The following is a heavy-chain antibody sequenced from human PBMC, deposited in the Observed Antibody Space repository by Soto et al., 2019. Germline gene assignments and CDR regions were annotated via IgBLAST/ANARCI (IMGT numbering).Heavy chain of an antibody. J-gene: IGHJ4*02. CDR1: GFTISAYW. D-gene: IGHD6-25*01. CDR3: AREKRANGYFDY. CDR2: IKQAGSEK. V-gene: IGHV3-7*01. Sequence: EVQLVASGGGLVQTGGSLRLSCAASGFTISAYWMSWVRQAPGKGLEWVANIKQAGSEKYDVDSVNGRFIISRDDAKNSLFLQVNRLRVEDTAVYYCAREKRANGYFDYWGQGTLVTVSS.